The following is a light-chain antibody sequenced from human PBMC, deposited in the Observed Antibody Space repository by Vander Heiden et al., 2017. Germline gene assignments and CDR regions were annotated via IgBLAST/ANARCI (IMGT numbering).Light chain of an antibody. CDR2: WAS. Sequence: DIVMTQFPDSLPVLLGERATINCKSSQSVLHSSNNKNYLAWYQQKPGQPPKLLIYWASTRESGVPDRFSGSGSGTDFTLAISSLQAEDVAVYYCQQYYTTPHTFGQGTKLEIK. V-gene: IGKV4-1*01. CDR1: QSVLHSSNNKNY. CDR3: QQYYTTPHT. J-gene: IGKJ2*01.